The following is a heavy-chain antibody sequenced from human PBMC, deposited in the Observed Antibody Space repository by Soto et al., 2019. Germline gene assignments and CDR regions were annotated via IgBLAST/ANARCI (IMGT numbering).Heavy chain of an antibody. Sequence: TGGPLRLSCAASGFIFSRYGMHWVRQAPGKGLEWVAVISYDGSNKYYAESVKGRFIISRDKSENTLYLQMNSLRAEDTAVYYCAKDLGSGKPYYYYAMDVWGQGTTVTVSS. D-gene: IGHD3-10*01. J-gene: IGHJ6*02. CDR2: ISYDGSNK. V-gene: IGHV3-30*18. CDR1: GFIFSRYG. CDR3: AKDLGSGKPYYYYAMDV.